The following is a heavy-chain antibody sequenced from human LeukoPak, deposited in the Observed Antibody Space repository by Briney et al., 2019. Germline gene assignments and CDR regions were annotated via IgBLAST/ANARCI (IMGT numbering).Heavy chain of an antibody. CDR3: ARESPYEGYAMDV. Sequence: SETLSLTCSVSGGSISSDDYYWSWIRQPPGEGLEWIGYISYRGSTYYNPSLKNRVTISLDTSRNRFSLKLSSVTAADTAVHYCARESPYEGYAMDVWGQGTTVTVSS. J-gene: IGHJ6*02. V-gene: IGHV4-30-4*01. CDR1: GGSISSDDYY. CDR2: ISYRGST. D-gene: IGHD2-8*01.